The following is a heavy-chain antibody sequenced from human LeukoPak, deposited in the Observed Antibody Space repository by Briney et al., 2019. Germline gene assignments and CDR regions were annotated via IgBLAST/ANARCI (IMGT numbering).Heavy chain of an antibody. V-gene: IGHV1-18*01. CDR1: GYSFTSYG. D-gene: IGHD1-14*01. Sequence: ASVKVSCKATGYSFTSYGITWLRQAPGQGLEWMGWISAYNGNTNSAQKFQGRVTMTRDTSSSTAYMELRSLRSDDTAVYYCAREGGGTPYYFDYWGQGTLVTVSS. CDR2: ISAYNGNT. J-gene: IGHJ4*02. CDR3: AREGGGTPYYFDY.